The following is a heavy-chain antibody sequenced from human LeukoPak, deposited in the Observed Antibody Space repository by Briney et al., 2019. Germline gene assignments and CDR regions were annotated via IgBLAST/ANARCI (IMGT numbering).Heavy chain of an antibody. CDR3: ARGDGSGSYLLDH. D-gene: IGHD3-10*01. CDR1: GFTLSNYD. V-gene: IGHV3-30*09. CDR2: ISHDGGSG. J-gene: IGHJ4*02. Sequence: HPGGSLRLSCAASGFTLSNYDMSWVRQAPGKGLEWVAFISHDGGSGYHADSMKGRIAISRANSRNTVYLQMNSLRVEDTAVYFCARGDGSGSYLLDHWGQGILVAVSS.